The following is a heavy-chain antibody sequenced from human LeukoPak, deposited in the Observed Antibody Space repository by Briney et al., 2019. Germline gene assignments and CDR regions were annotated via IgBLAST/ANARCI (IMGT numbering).Heavy chain of an antibody. CDR2: IAANGDS. Sequence: GGSLRLSCAASGFAFYNYDMHWVRQTGKDLEWVSVIAANGDSYYAGSVKGRFTISRDNGNNALYLQMNSLRDGDTAVYYCASDGYSYGQGFFLGYWGQGTLVTVSS. J-gene: IGHJ4*02. CDR1: GFAFYNYD. D-gene: IGHD5-18*01. V-gene: IGHV3-13*01. CDR3: ASDGYSYGQGFFLGY.